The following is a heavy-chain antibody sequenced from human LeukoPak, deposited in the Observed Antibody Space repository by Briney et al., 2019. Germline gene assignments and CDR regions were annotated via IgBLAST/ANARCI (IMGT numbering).Heavy chain of an antibody. CDR2: IYTSGST. CDR3: ARGVGDGYNYGAFDS. J-gene: IGHJ3*02. D-gene: IGHD5-24*01. CDR1: GGSISSYY. Sequence: PSETLSLTCTVFGGSISSYYWSWIRQPAGKGLEWIGRIYTSGSTNYNPSLKSRVTISVDTSKNQLSLELSSVTAADTAVYYCARGVGDGYNYGAFDSWGQGTMVTVSS. V-gene: IGHV4-4*07.